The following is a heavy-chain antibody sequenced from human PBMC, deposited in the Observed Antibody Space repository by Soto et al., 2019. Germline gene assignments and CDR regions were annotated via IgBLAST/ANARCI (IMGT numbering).Heavy chain of an antibody. CDR2: IWYDGSNK. J-gene: IGHJ4*02. D-gene: IGHD3-16*01. V-gene: IGHV3-33*01. Sequence: QPGGSLRLSCAASGFTFSSYGMHWVRQAPGKGLEWVAVIWYDGSNKYYADSVKGRFTISRDNSKNTLYLQMNSLRAEDTAVYYCARASGHYDYIWGPGPLSYWGQGTLVTVSS. CDR3: ARASGHYDYIWGPGPLSY. CDR1: GFTFSSYG.